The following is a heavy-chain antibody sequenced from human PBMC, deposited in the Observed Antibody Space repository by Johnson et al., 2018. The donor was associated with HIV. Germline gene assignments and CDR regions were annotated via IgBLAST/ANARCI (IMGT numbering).Heavy chain of an antibody. CDR1: GFTFDDYG. V-gene: IGHV3-30*18. J-gene: IGHJ3*02. CDR2: ISYDGSDK. D-gene: IGHD3-16*01. CDR3: AKGWGAFDI. Sequence: QVQLVESGGGVVQPGRSLRLSCAASGFTFDDYGMSWVRQAPGKGLEWVALISYDGSDKYYADSVKGRFTISRDNSKNTLYLQMNSLRAEDTAVYYCAKGWGAFDIWGQGTMVTVSS.